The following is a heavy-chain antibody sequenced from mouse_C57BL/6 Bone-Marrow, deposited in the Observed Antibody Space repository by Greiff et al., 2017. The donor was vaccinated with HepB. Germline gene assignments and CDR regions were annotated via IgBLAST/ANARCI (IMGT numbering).Heavy chain of an antibody. D-gene: IGHD2-1*01. CDR3: ARGDYGNFDY. CDR1: GYTFTNYW. J-gene: IGHJ2*01. Sequence: QVQLQQSGAELVRPGTSVKMSCKASGYTFTNYWIGWAKQRPGHGLEWIGDIYPGGGYTNYNEKFKGKATLTADKSSSTAYMQFSSLTSEDSAIYYCARGDYGNFDYWGQGTTLTVSS. CDR2: IYPGGGYT. V-gene: IGHV1-63*01.